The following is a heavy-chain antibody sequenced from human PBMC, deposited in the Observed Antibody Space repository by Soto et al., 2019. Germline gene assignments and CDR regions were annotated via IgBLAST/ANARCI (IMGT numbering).Heavy chain of an antibody. CDR3: AKGEYRSRWYGTHGDY. Sequence: EVQLVESGGGLVQPGRSLRLSCAASGFTFDDYAMHWVRQAPGKGLEWVSGISWNSGRLGYADSVKGRFTISRDNAKNSLYLQMNSLRAEDTALYYCAKGEYRSRWYGTHGDYWGQGTLVTVSS. CDR2: ISWNSGRL. CDR1: GFTFDDYA. V-gene: IGHV3-9*01. D-gene: IGHD6-13*01. J-gene: IGHJ4*02.